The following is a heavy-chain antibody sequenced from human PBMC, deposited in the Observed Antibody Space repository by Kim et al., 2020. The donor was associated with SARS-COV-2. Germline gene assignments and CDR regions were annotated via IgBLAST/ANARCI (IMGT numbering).Heavy chain of an antibody. J-gene: IGHJ3*01. D-gene: IGHD1-1*01. V-gene: IGHV1-18*01. CDR3: VRDWSLREQLPYGDGFDV. CDR1: GYTFTSYG. CDR2: ISSYNADT. Sequence: ASVKVSCEASGYTFTSYGISWVRQAPGQGLEWMGWISSYNADTKYTQKFQGRVTMTTDTSTSTAYMQLRSLRSDDTAVYYCVRDWSLREQLPYGDGFDVWGQGTMVTVS.